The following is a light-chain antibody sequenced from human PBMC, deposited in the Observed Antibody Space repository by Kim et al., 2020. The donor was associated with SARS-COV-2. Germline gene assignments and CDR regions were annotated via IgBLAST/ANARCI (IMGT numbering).Light chain of an antibody. Sequence: EIVMTQSPATLSVSPGERATLSCRASQSVSSNLVWYQQKPGQAPRLLIYGASTRATGIPARFSGSGSGTGFTLTISSLQSEDFAVYYCQQFNNWPRTFGQGAKMGIK. CDR1: QSVSSN. V-gene: IGKV3-15*01. CDR3: QQFNNWPRT. J-gene: IGKJ1*01. CDR2: GAS.